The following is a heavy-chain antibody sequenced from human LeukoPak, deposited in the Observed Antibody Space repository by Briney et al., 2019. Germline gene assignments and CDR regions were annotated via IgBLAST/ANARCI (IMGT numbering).Heavy chain of an antibody. CDR3: AKDAEGPLDY. V-gene: IGHV3-23*01. J-gene: IGHJ4*02. Sequence: GVSLRLSCAASGFTFSSYAMTWVRQPPGKGLEWVSALSDGGRSTYYADSVKGRFTISRDNSKNTLYLQMNSLRAEDTAVYYCAKDAEGPLDYWGQGTLVTFST. CDR1: GFTFSSYA. CDR2: LSDGGRST. D-gene: IGHD1-14*01.